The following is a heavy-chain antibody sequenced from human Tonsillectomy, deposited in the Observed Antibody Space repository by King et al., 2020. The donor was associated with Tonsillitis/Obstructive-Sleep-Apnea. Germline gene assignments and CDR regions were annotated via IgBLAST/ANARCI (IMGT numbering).Heavy chain of an antibody. CDR2: IYYSGST. V-gene: IGHV4-59*01. J-gene: IGHJ4*02. D-gene: IGHD3-22*01. CDR1: GGSISSYY. Sequence: VQLQESGPGLVKTSETLSLTCTVSGGSISSYYWSWIRQPPGKGLEWIGYIYYSGSTSYNPSLKSRVTISVDSSKNQFSLKLTSVTAADTAVYYCARGAWVSGYSSAYWGQGTLVTVSS. CDR3: ARGAWVSGYSSAY.